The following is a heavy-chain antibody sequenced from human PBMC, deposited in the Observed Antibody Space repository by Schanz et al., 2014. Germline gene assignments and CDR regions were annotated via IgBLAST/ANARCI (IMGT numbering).Heavy chain of an antibody. CDR1: GYTFTSYD. CDR2: MNPHTGNT. J-gene: IGHJ5*02. Sequence: QVQLVQSGAEVKKPGASVKVSCKTFGYTFTSYDINWVRQAPGQGLEWMGWMNPHTGNTGYAQKFQRRVTMTRNTPTTTAYMELSSLRSDDTAVYYCARDPYPIGAMVSRFLASWGQGTLVTVSS. V-gene: IGHV1-8*01. CDR3: ARDPYPIGAMVSRFLAS. D-gene: IGHD5-18*01.